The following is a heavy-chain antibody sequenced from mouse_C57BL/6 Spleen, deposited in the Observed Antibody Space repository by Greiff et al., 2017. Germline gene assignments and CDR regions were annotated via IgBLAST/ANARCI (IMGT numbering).Heavy chain of an antibody. CDR3: VRLYYDSVDY. V-gene: IGHV10-1*01. CDR2: IRSKSNNYAT. CDR1: GFSFNTYA. D-gene: IGHD2-4*01. J-gene: IGHJ4*01. Sequence: EVKVVESGGGLVQPKGSLKLSCAASGFSFNTYAMNWVRQAPGKGLEWVARIRSKSNNYATYYADSVKDRFTISRDDSESMLYLQMNNLKTEDTAMYYCVRLYYDSVDYWGQGTSVTVSS.